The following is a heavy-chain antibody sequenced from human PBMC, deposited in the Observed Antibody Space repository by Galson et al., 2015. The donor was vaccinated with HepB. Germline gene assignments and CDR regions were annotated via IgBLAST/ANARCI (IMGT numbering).Heavy chain of an antibody. CDR3: ARDAYYYDSSVKPEPRVMYFQH. CDR2: ISSSSSYI. D-gene: IGHD3-22*01. V-gene: IGHV3-21*01. Sequence: SLRLSCAASGFTFSSYSMNWVRQAPGKGLEWVSSISSSSSYIYYADSVKGRFTISRDNAKNSLYLQMNSLRAEDTAVYYCARDAYYYDSSVKPEPRVMYFQHWGQGTLVTVSS. J-gene: IGHJ1*01. CDR1: GFTFSSYS.